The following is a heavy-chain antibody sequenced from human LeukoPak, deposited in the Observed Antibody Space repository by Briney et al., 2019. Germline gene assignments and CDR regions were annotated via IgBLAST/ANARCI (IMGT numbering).Heavy chain of an antibody. CDR1: GFTFSSYG. V-gene: IGHV3-23*01. CDR2: ISGSGGST. D-gene: IGHD6-13*01. J-gene: IGHJ6*03. Sequence: GGSLRLSCAASGFTFSSYGMSWVRQAPGKGLEWVLTISGSGGSTYYADSVKGRFTISRDNSKNTLYLQMNSLRAEDTAVYYCASAAGSDYYYYMDVWGKGTTVTVSS. CDR3: ASAAGSDYYYYMDV.